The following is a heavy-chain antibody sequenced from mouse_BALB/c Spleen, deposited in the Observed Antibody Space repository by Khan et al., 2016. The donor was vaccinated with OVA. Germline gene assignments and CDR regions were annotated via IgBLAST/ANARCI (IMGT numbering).Heavy chain of an antibody. D-gene: IGHD3-3*01. CDR3: ATWTFAY. Sequence: VQLQQSGPELMKPGASVKISCKASGYSFTTYYMHWVKQSHGKSLEWIGYIDPVNGGNDYNQKFKGKATLTVDKSSSTAYMDLSRLTSEDSAVXHCATWTFAYWGQGTLVTVSA. CDR1: GYSFTTYY. J-gene: IGHJ3*01. V-gene: IGHV1-34*01. CDR2: IDPVNGGN.